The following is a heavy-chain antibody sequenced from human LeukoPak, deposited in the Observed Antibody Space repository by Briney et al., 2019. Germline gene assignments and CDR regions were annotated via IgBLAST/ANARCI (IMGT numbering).Heavy chain of an antibody. J-gene: IGHJ4*02. CDR2: LDYSAST. CDR3: ARQIYDSSGYWDY. CDR1: GGSISSSSYY. V-gene: IGHV4-39*01. Sequence: PSETLSLTCTVSGGSISSSSYYWVWIRQPPEKELEWIGSLDYSASTYPNPSLKSRVTISGDTSKNQFSLKLSSVTAADTAVYYCARQIYDSSGYWDYWGQGPLVTVSS. D-gene: IGHD3-22*01.